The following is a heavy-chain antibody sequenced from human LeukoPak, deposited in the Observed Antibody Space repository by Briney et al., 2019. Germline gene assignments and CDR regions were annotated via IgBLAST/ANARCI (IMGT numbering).Heavy chain of an antibody. Sequence: SETLSLTCTVSAASISRSDHYWGWIRQPPGKGLEWSGSIYYSGSTYYDPSLKSGVTISVDTSKNQCSLRLCSVTAADTAGYYCARHESLGAFAIWGQGTMVTVS. D-gene: IGHD3-16*01. J-gene: IGHJ3*02. CDR1: AASISRSDHY. CDR3: ARHESLGAFAI. CDR2: IYYSGST. V-gene: IGHV4-39*01.